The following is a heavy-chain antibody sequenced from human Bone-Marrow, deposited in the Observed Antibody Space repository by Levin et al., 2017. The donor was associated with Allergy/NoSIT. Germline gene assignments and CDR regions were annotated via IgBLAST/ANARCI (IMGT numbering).Heavy chain of an antibody. D-gene: IGHD5-12*01. J-gene: IGHJ4*02. V-gene: IGHV1-69*13. CDR3: ARDRTFKDRWLLDY. CDR2: LIPVFGAP. Sequence: SVKVSCKASGGSFSSYAISWVRQAPGQGLEWMGGLIPVFGAPKYAQKFQARVTITADESTSTAYMELRSLRSEDTAVYYCARDRTFKDRWLLDYWGQGTLVTVSS. CDR1: GGSFSSYA.